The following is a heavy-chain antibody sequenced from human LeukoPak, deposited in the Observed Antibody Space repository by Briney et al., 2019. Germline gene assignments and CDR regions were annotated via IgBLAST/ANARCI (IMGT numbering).Heavy chain of an antibody. CDR2: TFRSVTT. Sequence: PSETLSLTCTVSGASISSYYWSWIRQPPGKGLEWIGYTFRSVTTKYHPSLQSRVSISLVTSKNQFSLDMTSVTVADTAVYYCTTYSDITGSFDHWGQGTLVTVSS. CDR1: GASISSYY. CDR3: TTYSDITGSFDH. V-gene: IGHV4-59*01. D-gene: IGHD3-22*01. J-gene: IGHJ4*02.